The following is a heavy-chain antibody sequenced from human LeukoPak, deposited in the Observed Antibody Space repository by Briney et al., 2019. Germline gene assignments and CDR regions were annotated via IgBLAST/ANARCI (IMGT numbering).Heavy chain of an antibody. J-gene: IGHJ6*03. CDR1: GYSFTNYW. Sequence: GESLKISCKGSGYSFTNYWIGWVRQMPGKGLEWMGIIYPGDSNTRYSPSFQGQVTISADKSITTAYLQWSSLKASDTAIYYCARGPYCSSTSCYSPHYSYYMDVWGKGTTVTVS. CDR3: ARGPYCSSTSCYSPHYSYYMDV. V-gene: IGHV5-51*01. D-gene: IGHD2-2*01. CDR2: IYPGDSNT.